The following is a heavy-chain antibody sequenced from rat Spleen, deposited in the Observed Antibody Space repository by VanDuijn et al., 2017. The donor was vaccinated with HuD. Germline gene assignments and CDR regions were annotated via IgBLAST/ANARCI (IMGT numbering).Heavy chain of an antibody. CDR2: IWGHGGT. J-gene: IGHJ2*01. CDR1: GLSLTSNT. CDR3: ARGSAFFDY. V-gene: IGHV2-47*01. Sequence: QVQLKESGPGLVQPSQTLSLTCTVSGLSLTSNTVSWIRQPPGKGLEWMGVIWGHGGTDYNSAIKSRLSISRDTSRGQVFLKMNGLQTEDTAMYFCARGSAFFDYWGQGVMVTVSS.